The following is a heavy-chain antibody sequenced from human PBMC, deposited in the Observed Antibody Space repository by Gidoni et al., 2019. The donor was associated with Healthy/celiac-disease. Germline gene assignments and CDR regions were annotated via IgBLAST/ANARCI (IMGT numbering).Heavy chain of an antibody. D-gene: IGHD6-13*01. CDR1: GGSLSSAGYS. CDR2: IYHSGST. J-gene: IGHJ4*02. V-gene: IGHV4-30-2*01. Sequence: QLQLQESGSALVKPSQTLSLTCAVSGGSLSSAGYSWSWIRQPPGTGLEWIGYIYHSGSTYYNPSLKSRVTISVDRSKNQFSLKLSSVTDADTAVYYCARGESSSWYLDYWGQGTLVTVSS. CDR3: ARGESSSWYLDY.